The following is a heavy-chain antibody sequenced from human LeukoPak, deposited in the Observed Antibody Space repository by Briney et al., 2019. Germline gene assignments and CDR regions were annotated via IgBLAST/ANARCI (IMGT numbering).Heavy chain of an antibody. CDR2: IHPDDSDT. V-gene: IGHV5-51*07. CDR3: AIGGDSTTSCYRCFNY. J-gene: IGHJ4*02. D-gene: IGHD2-2*02. CDR1: GSSFRNDW. Sequence: GESLMISCKASGSSFRNDWIGWAHQMPGKGLELMGIIHPDDSDTRYSPSFQGQVTISADKSTTTAYLQWSSLKASDTAVYYCAIGGDSTTSCYRCFNYWGQGTLVTVSS.